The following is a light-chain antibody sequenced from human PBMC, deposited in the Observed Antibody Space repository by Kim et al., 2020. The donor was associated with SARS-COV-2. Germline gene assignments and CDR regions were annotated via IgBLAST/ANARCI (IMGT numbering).Light chain of an antibody. CDR3: AAWDDSLNGWL. CDR2: SND. J-gene: IGLJ3*02. Sequence: GPELRSTYSGSSPNIGSYPLNGSQHVPRTAPKLLIYSNDQQPSGVPNRFSASKSGTSASLAISGLQSEHEADYYCAAWDDSLNGWLFGGGTQLTVL. V-gene: IGLV1-44*01. CDR1: SPNIGSYP.